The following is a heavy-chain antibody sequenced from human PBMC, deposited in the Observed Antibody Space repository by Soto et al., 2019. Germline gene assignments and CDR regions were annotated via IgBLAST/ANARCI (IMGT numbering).Heavy chain of an antibody. Sequence: QVQLQESGPGLVKPSQTLSLTCTVSGGSISSGGYYWSWIRQHPGKGLEWIGYIYYSGSTYYNPSLKRRVTISVDTSKNQFSLKLSSVTVADTAVYYCARERSGLGESAYWGQGTLVTVSS. V-gene: IGHV4-31*03. CDR3: ARERSGLGESAY. D-gene: IGHD3-10*01. CDR2: IYYSGST. CDR1: GGSISSGGYY. J-gene: IGHJ4*02.